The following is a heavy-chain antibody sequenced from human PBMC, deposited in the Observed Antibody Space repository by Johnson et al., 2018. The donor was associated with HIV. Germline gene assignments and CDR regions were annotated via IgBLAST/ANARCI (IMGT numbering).Heavy chain of an antibody. V-gene: IGHV3-33*01. J-gene: IGHJ3*02. CDR1: GFTFSSYG. CDR2: IWYDGSEK. CDR3: ARECKGGAWFGDIKHDAFDI. Sequence: QVQLVESGGGVVQPGRSMRLSCAASGFTFSSYGMHWVRQAPGKGLEWVAVIWYDGSEKYYVDSVKGRFTISRDNAKNSLYLQMNSLRAEDTAVYYCARECKGGAWFGDIKHDAFDIWGQGTMVTVSS. D-gene: IGHD3-10*01.